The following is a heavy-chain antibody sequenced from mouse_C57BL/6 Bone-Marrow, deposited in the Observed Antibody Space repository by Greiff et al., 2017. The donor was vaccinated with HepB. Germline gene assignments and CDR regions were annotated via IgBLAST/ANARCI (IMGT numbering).Heavy chain of an antibody. Sequence: VQLQQSGPELVKPGASVKISCKASGYAFSSSWMNWVKQRTGKGLEWIGRIYPGDGDTNYNGKFKGKATLTADKSSSTAYMQLSSLTSEDSAVYFCARGKAWFAYWGQGTLVTVSA. CDR3: ARGKAWFAY. CDR1: GYAFSSSW. CDR2: IYPGDGDT. V-gene: IGHV1-82*01. J-gene: IGHJ3*01.